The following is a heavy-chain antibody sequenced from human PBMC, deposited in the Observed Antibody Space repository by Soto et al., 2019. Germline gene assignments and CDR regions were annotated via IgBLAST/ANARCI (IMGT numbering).Heavy chain of an antibody. D-gene: IGHD6-19*01. V-gene: IGHV6-1*01. J-gene: IGHJ4*02. CDR2: TYYRSKWYN. Sequence: PSQTLSLTCASSGDSVSSNSAAWNWIRQSPSRGLEWLGRTYYRSKWYNDYAVSVKSRITINPDTSKNQFSLQLNSVTPEDTAVYYCARVSLKYSSGWYPFDYWGQGTLVTVSS. CDR3: ARVSLKYSSGWYPFDY. CDR1: GDSVSSNSAA.